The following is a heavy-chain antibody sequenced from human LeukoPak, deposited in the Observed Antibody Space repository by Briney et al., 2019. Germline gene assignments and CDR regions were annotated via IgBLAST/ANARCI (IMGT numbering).Heavy chain of an antibody. CDR2: IWYDGSNK. Sequence: GRSLRLSCAASGFTFSSYGMHWVRQAPGKGLEWVAVIWYDGSNKYYADSVKGRFTISRDNSKNTLYLQMNSLRAEDTAVYYCARGDITMVRGVIAGAIFDYWGQGTLVTVSS. CDR1: GFTFSSYG. CDR3: ARGDITMVRGVIAGAIFDY. V-gene: IGHV3-33*08. D-gene: IGHD3-10*01. J-gene: IGHJ4*02.